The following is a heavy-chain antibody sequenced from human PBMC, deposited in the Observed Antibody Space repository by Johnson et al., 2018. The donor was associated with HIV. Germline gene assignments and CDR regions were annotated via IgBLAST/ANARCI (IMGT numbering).Heavy chain of an antibody. CDR1: GFTFSTYA. D-gene: IGHD6-6*01. Sequence: QVQLVESGGGVVQPGESLRLSCAASGFTFSTYAMHWVRQAPGKGLEWVSFIRFDGSNKYYADSVKGRFTISRDNSKSMLHLQMNSLRTEDTAVYYCAREGSSSRAFDIWGQGTMVTVSS. V-gene: IGHV3-30*02. J-gene: IGHJ3*02. CDR3: AREGSSSRAFDI. CDR2: IRFDGSNK.